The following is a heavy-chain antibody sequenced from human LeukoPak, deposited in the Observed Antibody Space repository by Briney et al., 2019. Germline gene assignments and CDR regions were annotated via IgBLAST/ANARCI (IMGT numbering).Heavy chain of an antibody. V-gene: IGHV4-39*01. CDR3: ARLDSNYYDSSGYFDY. Sequence: PSETLSLTCTVSGGSISSSSYYWGWIRQPPGKGLEWIGSIYYSGSTYYNPSLKSRVTISVDTSKNQFSLKLSSVTAADTAVYCCARLDSNYYDSSGYFDYWGQGTLVTVSS. CDR1: GGSISSSSYY. CDR2: IYYSGST. J-gene: IGHJ4*02. D-gene: IGHD3-22*01.